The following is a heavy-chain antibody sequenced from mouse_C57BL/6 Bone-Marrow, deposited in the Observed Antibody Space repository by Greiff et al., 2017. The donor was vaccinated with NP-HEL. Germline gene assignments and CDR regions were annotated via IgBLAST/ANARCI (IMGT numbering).Heavy chain of an antibody. J-gene: IGHJ2*01. V-gene: IGHV1-85*01. Sequence: QVQLKQSGPELVKPGASVKLSCKASGYTFTSYDINWVKQRPGQGLEWIGWIYPRAGSTKYNEKFKGKATLTVDTSSSTAYMELHSLTSEDSAVYFCAIYGNYGYWGQGTTLTVSS. CDR3: AIYGNYGY. CDR1: GYTFTSYD. D-gene: IGHD2-1*01. CDR2: IYPRAGST.